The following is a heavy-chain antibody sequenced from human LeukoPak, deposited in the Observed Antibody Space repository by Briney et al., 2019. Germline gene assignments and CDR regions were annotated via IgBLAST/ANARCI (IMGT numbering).Heavy chain of an antibody. CDR2: IDSDGYST. D-gene: IGHD2-15*01. Sequence: GGSLRLSCAASRFTFNTYWMHWVRQAPGKGLVWVSRIDSDGYSTAYADSVKGRFTMSRDNAKNSLYLQMNSLRAEDTAVYYCVRAVVEVAATPWFDPWGQGTLVTVSS. CDR3: VRAVVEVAATPWFDP. CDR1: RFTFNTYW. J-gene: IGHJ5*02. V-gene: IGHV3-74*01.